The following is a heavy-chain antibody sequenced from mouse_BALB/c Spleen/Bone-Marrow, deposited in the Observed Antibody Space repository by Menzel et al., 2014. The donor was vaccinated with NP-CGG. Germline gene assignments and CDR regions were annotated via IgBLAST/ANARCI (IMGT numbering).Heavy chain of an antibody. J-gene: IGHJ2*01. CDR1: GFIFSSFG. CDR3: TRGGNWEDFDY. D-gene: IGHD4-1*01. Sequence: EVKLMESGGGIVQPGGSRKLSCAASGFIFSSFGMHWVRQAPEKGLEWIAYISSDSGAIFYADTVKGRFTISRDNPKNTLFLQMTSLRSEDTAIYFCTRGGNWEDFDYWGQGTTLTVSS. CDR2: ISSDSGAI. V-gene: IGHV5-17*02.